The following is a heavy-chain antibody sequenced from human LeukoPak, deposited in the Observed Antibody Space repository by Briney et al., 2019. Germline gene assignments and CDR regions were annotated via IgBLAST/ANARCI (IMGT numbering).Heavy chain of an antibody. J-gene: IGHJ3*02. D-gene: IGHD1-14*01. CDR3: ASDGTEDAFDI. CDR1: GFTFSSYG. CDR2: IWYDGSNK. V-gene: IGHV3-33*01. Sequence: SGGSLRLSCAASGFTFSSYGMHWVRQAPGKGLEWVAVIWYDGSNKYYAGSVKGRFTISRDNSKNTLYLQMNSLRAEDTAVYYCASDGTEDAFDIWGQGTMVTVSS.